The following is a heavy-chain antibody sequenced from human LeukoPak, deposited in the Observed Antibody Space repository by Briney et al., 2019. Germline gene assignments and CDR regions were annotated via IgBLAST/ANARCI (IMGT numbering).Heavy chain of an antibody. D-gene: IGHD3-10*01. CDR1: GYAFTSYP. CDR2: ISAYNGNT. V-gene: IGHV1-18*04. J-gene: IGHJ4*02. Sequence: ASVKVSCKASGYAFTSYPLTWARQAPGQGLQWMGWISAYNGNTNYAQKFQGRVTMTTDTSTSTAYMELRSLRSDDTAAYYCARDSGSGSYPSDYWGQGTLVTVSS. CDR3: ARDSGSGSYPSDY.